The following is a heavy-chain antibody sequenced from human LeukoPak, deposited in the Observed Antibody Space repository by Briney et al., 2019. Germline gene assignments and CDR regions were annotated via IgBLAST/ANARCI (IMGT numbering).Heavy chain of an antibody. CDR2: INSNSGGT. V-gene: IGHV1-2*02. CDR3: ARVLVPAGGGVVDY. D-gene: IGHD3-16*01. Sequence: GASVKVSCKASGYTFSSYTMNWVRQAPGQGLEWMGWINSNSGGTNYAQKFQGRVTMTRDTSISTAYMELSSLRSDDTAVYYCARVLVPAGGGVVDYWGQGTLVTVSS. J-gene: IGHJ4*02. CDR1: GYTFSSYT.